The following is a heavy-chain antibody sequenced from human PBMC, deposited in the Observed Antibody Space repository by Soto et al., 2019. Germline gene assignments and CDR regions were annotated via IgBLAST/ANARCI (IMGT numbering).Heavy chain of an antibody. Sequence: SETLSLTYTFSGGSISSGDYYWSWIRQPPGKGLERIGYIYYSGSTYYNPSLKSRVTISVDTSKNQFSLKLSSVTAADTAVYYCVRELVVVPAAILYYYGMDVWGQGTTVTVSS. D-gene: IGHD2-2*02. V-gene: IGHV4-30-4*01. CDR3: VRELVVVPAAILYYYGMDV. CDR2: IYYSGST. CDR1: GGSISSGDYY. J-gene: IGHJ6*02.